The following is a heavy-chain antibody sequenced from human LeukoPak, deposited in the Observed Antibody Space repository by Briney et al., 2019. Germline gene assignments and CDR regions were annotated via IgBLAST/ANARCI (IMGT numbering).Heavy chain of an antibody. V-gene: IGHV4-61*09. J-gene: IGHJ4*02. CDR1: GGSITSSSYY. Sequence: SETLSLTCTVSGGSITSSSYYWSWIRQPAGKGLEWIGEINHSGSTNYNPSLKSRVTISADTSKNQFSLKLSSVTAADTAVYYCARGGFGESLESYWGQGTLVTVSS. CDR3: ARGGFGESLESY. CDR2: INHSGST. D-gene: IGHD3-10*01.